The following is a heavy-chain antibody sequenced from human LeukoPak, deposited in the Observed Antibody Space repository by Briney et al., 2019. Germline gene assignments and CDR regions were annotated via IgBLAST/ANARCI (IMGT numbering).Heavy chain of an antibody. CDR1: VGSISTTSYY. J-gene: IGHJ3*02. V-gene: IGHV4-39*07. CDR2: IYYGGST. Sequence: SETLSLTCTVSVGSISTTSYYWGWIRQPPGKGLEWIGSIYYGGSTYYSPSLKSRVTISLDTSKHQFSLKLSSVTAADTAVYYCSFNLGSGSYAFDIWVQGTMVTVSS. D-gene: IGHD3-10*01. CDR3: SFNLGSGSYAFDI.